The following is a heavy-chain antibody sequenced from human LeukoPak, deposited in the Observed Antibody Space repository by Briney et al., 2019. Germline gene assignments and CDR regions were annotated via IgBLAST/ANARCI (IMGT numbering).Heavy chain of an antibody. J-gene: IGHJ5*02. CDR1: GFTFSDYY. V-gene: IGHV3-11*01. Sequence: GGSLRLSCAASGFTFSDYYMSWIRQAPGKGLEWVSYISSSGSTIYYADSVKGRFTISGDNAKNSLYLQMNSLRAEDTAVYYCAREYYYDSSGYYRWGQGTLVTVSS. CDR3: AREYYYDSSGYYR. D-gene: IGHD3-22*01. CDR2: ISSSGSTI.